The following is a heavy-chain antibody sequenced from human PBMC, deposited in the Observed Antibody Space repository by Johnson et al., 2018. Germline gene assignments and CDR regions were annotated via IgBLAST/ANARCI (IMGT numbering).Heavy chain of an antibody. CDR1: GGTFSSYT. V-gene: IGHV1-69*09. CDR3: AGGWLQNDAFDI. Sequence: VQLVETGAEVKKPGSSVKVSCKASGGTFSSYTISWVRQAPGQGLEWMGRIIPILGIANYAQKFQGRVTITADKSTSTTYMELSSLRSEDTAVYYCAGGWLQNDAFDIWGQGTMVTVSS. J-gene: IGHJ3*02. CDR2: IIPILGIA. D-gene: IGHD5-24*01.